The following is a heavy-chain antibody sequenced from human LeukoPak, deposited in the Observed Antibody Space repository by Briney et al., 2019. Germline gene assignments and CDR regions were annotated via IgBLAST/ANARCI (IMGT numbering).Heavy chain of an antibody. CDR2: IKQDGSEK. J-gene: IGHJ4*02. V-gene: IGHV3-7*01. D-gene: IGHD6-19*01. Sequence: PGGSLRLSCAASGFTFSSYWMSWVRQAPGKGLELVANIKQDGSEKYYVDSVKGRFTISRDNTKNSLYLQMNSLRAEDTAVYYCAIAVAGTAFDYWGQGTLVTVSS. CDR1: GFTFSSYW. CDR3: AIAVAGTAFDY.